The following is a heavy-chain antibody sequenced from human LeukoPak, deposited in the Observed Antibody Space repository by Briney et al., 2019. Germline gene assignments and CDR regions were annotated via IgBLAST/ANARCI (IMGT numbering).Heavy chain of an antibody. CDR1: GFTFSDYW. V-gene: IGHV3-7*01. J-gene: IGHJ4*02. CDR3: TGKYFDL. Sequence: GGSLRLSCAASGFTFSDYWMHWVRQAPGKGLEWMANIKQDGSEKYYVDSVKGRFTISRDNAKNSLYLQMNSLRAEDTAVYYCTGKYFDLWGQGTLVTVSS. CDR2: IKQDGSEK. D-gene: IGHD2/OR15-2a*01.